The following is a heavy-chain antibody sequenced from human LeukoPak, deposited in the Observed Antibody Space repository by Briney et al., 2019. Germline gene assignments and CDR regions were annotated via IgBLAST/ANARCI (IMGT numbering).Heavy chain of an antibody. J-gene: IGHJ4*02. D-gene: IGHD2-21*01. Sequence: SVKVSCKASGGTFSSYAISWVRQDPRPGREWMGGIIPIFVTANYAQKFQGRVTITADESTSTAYMELSSLRSEDTAVYYCARGRVRGFSRRLRTGYFDYWGQGTLVTVSS. CDR2: IIPIFVTA. CDR3: ARGRVRGFSRRLRTGYFDY. V-gene: IGHV1-69*13. CDR1: GGTFSSYA.